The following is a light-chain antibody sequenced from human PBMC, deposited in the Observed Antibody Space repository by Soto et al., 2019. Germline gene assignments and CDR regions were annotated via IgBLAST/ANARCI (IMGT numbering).Light chain of an antibody. V-gene: IGKV1-39*01. J-gene: IGKJ1*01. CDR1: QSISSY. Sequence: DIQMTQSPSSLSASVGDRVTITCRASQSISSYLNWYQQKPGKAPKLPIYAASSLQSGVPSRFSGSGSGTDFTLTISSLQPEDFATYYCQQSYSTTFGQGTKVEIK. CDR2: AAS. CDR3: QQSYSTT.